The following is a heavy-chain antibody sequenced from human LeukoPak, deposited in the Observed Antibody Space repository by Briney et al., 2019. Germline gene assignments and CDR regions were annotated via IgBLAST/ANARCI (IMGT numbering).Heavy chain of an antibody. CDR1: GFTVSSNY. CDR3: ARVGCSGGRCPGYGMDV. Sequence: GGSLRLSCAASGFTVSSNYMSWVRQAPGKGLEWVSVIYSGGNTYYADSVKGRFTISRDNSKNTLYLQMNSLRVEDTAMYYCARVGCSGGRCPGYGMDVWGQGTTVTVSS. CDR2: IYSGGNT. J-gene: IGHJ6*02. D-gene: IGHD2-15*01. V-gene: IGHV3-53*01.